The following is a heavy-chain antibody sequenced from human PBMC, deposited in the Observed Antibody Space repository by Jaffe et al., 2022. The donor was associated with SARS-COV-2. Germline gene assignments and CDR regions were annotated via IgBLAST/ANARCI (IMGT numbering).Heavy chain of an antibody. CDR1: GFTFSNAW. CDR2: IKSKTDGGTT. CDR3: TTEVTGWLHRYWYFDL. V-gene: IGHV3-15*01. D-gene: IGHD5-12*01. J-gene: IGHJ2*01. Sequence: EVQLVESGGGLVKPGGSLRLSCAASGFTFSNAWMSWVRQAPGKGLEWVGRIKSKTDGGTTDYAAPVKGRFTISRDDSKNTLYLQMNSLKTEDTAVYYCTTEVTGWLHRYWYFDLWGRGTLVTVSS.